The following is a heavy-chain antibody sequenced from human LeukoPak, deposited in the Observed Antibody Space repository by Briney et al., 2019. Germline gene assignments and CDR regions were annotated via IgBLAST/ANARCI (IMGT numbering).Heavy chain of an antibody. CDR1: GGSISSSSYY. D-gene: IGHD3-3*01. J-gene: IGHJ4*02. V-gene: IGHV4-39*01. CDR3: ARQPVVLRFLEWSLDTFDY. Sequence: SETLSLTCTVSGGSISSSSYYWGWIRQPPGKGLEWIGSIYYSGSTYYNPSLKSRVTISVDTSKNQFSLKLSSVTAADTAVYYCARQPVVLRFLEWSLDTFDYWGQGTLVTVSS. CDR2: IYYSGST.